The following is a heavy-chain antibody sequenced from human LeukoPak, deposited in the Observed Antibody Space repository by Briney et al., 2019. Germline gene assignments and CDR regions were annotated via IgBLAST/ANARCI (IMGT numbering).Heavy chain of an antibody. V-gene: IGHV1-69*02. CDR3: ARRENWRLDY. D-gene: IGHD1-1*01. CDR1: GGTFSSYT. CDR2: IIPILGIA. Sequence: SVKVSCKASGGTFSSYTISWVRQAPGQGLEWMGRIIPILGIANYAQKFQGRVTITADKSTSTAYVELSSLRSEDTAVYYRARRENWRLDYWGQGTLVTVSS. J-gene: IGHJ4*02.